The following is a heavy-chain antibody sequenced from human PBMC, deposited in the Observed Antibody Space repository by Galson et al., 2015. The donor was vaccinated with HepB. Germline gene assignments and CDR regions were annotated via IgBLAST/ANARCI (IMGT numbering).Heavy chain of an antibody. CDR3: ARGPCLDQPNRRPSDFDY. CDR1: GFTFSSYS. J-gene: IGHJ4*02. V-gene: IGHV3-21*01. CDR2: ISSSSSYI. D-gene: IGHD1/OR15-1a*01. Sequence: SLRLSCAASGFTFSSYSMNWVRQAPGKGLEWVSSISSSSSYIYYADSVKGRFTISRDNAKNSLYLQMNSLRAEDTAVYYCARGPCLDQPNRRPSDFDYWGQGTLVTVSS.